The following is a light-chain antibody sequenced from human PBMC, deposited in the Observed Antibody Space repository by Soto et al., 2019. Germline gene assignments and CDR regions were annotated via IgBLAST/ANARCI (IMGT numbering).Light chain of an antibody. J-gene: IGKJ3*01. CDR1: QGISNS. Sequence: DIQMTQSPSSLSAFVEDRVTITCRTSQGISNSLAWYQKKPGKVPKLLIFAASTLQSGVPSRFSGSGSGTEFTLTISSLQPEDVATYYCQNYNNAPLSFGPGTKVDIK. CDR2: AAS. V-gene: IGKV1-27*01. CDR3: QNYNNAPLS.